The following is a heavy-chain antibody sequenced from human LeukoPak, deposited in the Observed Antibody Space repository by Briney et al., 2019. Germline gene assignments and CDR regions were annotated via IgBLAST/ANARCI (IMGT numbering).Heavy chain of an antibody. Sequence: PSETLSLTCTVSGGSISSNYWSWIRQPPGRGLEWMGGIYYCGSTNYNPSLKSRVTISVDTSKHQFSLKMSSVTTADTAVYYCARQCRGGSYLWYFDLWGRSTLVSVSS. CDR1: GGSISSNY. D-gene: IGHD1-26*01. CDR2: IYYCGST. CDR3: ARQCRGGSYLWYFDL. J-gene: IGHJ2*01. V-gene: IGHV4-59*01.